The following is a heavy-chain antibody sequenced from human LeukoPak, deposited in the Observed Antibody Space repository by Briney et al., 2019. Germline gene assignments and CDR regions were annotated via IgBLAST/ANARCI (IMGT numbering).Heavy chain of an antibody. CDR1: GFTFSDHA. CDR2: INGNGGGS. J-gene: IGHJ5*02. Sequence: GGSLRLSCAASGFTFSDHAMSWVRQAPAKGLEWVSSINGNGGGSYYIDSVKGRFTISRDNSKNTLYLQMNSLRAEDTAVYYCARKRDIVVVPAAIGLANWFDPWGQGTLVTVSS. V-gene: IGHV3-23*01. CDR3: ARKRDIVVVPAAIGLANWFDP. D-gene: IGHD2-2*01.